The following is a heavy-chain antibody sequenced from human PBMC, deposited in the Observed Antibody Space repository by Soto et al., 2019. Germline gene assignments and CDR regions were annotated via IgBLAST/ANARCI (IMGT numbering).Heavy chain of an antibody. D-gene: IGHD2-2*01. V-gene: IGHV3-7*05. CDR1: GCTFRTYC. CDR2: INLDGSEK. Sequence: EVQLVESGGGWVQPGGSLRLSCAASGCTFRTYCLSWVRQVPGKGLEWVANINLDGSEKNYVDSVKGRFTISRDNAGNSLYQQLISLRADDTAMDYSAIAVNTMLYCYDFQAKDSWGQGNEVTVSS. J-gene: IGHJ5*01. CDR3: AIAVNTMLYCYDFQAKDS.